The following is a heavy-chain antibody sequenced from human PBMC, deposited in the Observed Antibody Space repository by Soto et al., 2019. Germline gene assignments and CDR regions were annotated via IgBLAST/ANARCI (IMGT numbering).Heavy chain of an antibody. CDR3: TRDVVGAFDY. CDR1: GFTFSGSG. V-gene: IGHV3-73*02. CDR2: IRSKANSYAT. D-gene: IGHD1-26*01. Sequence: EVQLVESGGGLVQPGGSLKLSCAASGFTFSGSGMHWVRQASGKGLEWVGRIRSKANSYATAYAASVKGRFTISRDDSTNTAYLQMNSLKTEDTAVYYCTRDVVGAFDYWGQGTLVTVSS. J-gene: IGHJ4*02.